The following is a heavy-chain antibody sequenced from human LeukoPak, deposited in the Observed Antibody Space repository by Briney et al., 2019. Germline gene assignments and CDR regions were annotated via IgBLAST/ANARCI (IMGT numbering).Heavy chain of an antibody. CDR2: IYHSGST. CDR1: GVSISSGGYY. J-gene: IGHJ3*02. D-gene: IGHD6-19*01. CDR3: AREEQWHPTGDMHDAFDI. V-gene: IGHV4-30-2*01. Sequence: SQTLSLTCTVSGVSISSGGYYWSWIRQPPGKGLEWIGYIYHSGSTYYNPSLKSRVTISVDRSKNQFSLKLSSVTAADTAVYYCAREEQWHPTGDMHDAFDIWGQGTMVTVSS.